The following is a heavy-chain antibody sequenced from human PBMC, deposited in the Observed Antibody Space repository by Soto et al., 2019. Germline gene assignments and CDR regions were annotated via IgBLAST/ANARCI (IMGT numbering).Heavy chain of an antibody. CDR1: GFTFSSYG. Sequence: PGESLKISCAASGFTFSSYGMHWVRQAPGKGLEWVAVIWYDGSNKYYADSVKGRFTISRDNSKNTLYLQMNSLRAEDTAVYYCASSIAVAGIDAFDIWGQGTMVTVSS. D-gene: IGHD6-19*01. V-gene: IGHV3-33*01. CDR2: IWYDGSNK. J-gene: IGHJ3*02. CDR3: ASSIAVAGIDAFDI.